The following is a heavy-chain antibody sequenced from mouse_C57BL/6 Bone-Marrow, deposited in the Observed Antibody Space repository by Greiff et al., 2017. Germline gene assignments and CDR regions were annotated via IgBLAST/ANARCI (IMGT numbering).Heavy chain of an antibody. CDR2: ISSGGDYI. D-gene: IGHD1-1*01. CDR1: GFTFSSYA. V-gene: IGHV5S21*01. J-gene: IGHJ1*03. CDR3: TIRGSHWYFDV. Sequence: EVKVVESGEGLVKPGGSLKLSCAASGFTFSSYAMSWVRQTPEKRLEWVAYISSGGDYIYYADTVKGRFTISRDNARNTLYLQMSSLKAEDTAMYDCTIRGSHWYFDVWGTGTTVTVSS.